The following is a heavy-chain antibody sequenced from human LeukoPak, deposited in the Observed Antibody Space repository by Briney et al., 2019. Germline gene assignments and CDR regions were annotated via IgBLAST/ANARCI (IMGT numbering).Heavy chain of an antibody. Sequence: PGGSLSLSCAASGFTFSSYGMSWVGQAPGKGLGWLANIKQNGVEKYYVDSVKGRFTISRDNAKNSLYLQMNSLRAEDTAVYYCARVFSSSSGIHVYYYYYMDVWGKGTTVTVSS. CDR1: GFTFSSYG. CDR3: ARVFSSSSGIHVYYYYYMDV. D-gene: IGHD6-6*01. CDR2: IKQNGVEK. J-gene: IGHJ6*03. V-gene: IGHV3-7*01.